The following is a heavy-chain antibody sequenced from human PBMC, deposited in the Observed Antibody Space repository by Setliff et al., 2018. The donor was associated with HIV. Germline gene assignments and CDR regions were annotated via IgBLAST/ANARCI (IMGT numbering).Heavy chain of an antibody. D-gene: IGHD3-3*01. V-gene: IGHV1-2*02. CDR3: ARGGPLRFLEWLLSFFDY. CDR1: GYTFTGYS. Sequence: RASVKVSCKASGYTFTGYSMHWVRQAPGQGLEWMGWINPDSGGINFAQKFQGRVTMTRVTSISTAYMELSGLRSDDTAVYYCARGGPLRFLEWLLSFFDYWGQGTLVTVSS. J-gene: IGHJ4*02. CDR2: INPDSGGI.